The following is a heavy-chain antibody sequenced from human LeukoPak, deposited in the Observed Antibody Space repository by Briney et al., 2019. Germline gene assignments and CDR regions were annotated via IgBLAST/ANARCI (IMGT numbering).Heavy chain of an antibody. V-gene: IGHV3-7*01. CDR2: IKQDGSEK. Sequence: GSLRLSCAAAGFTFSDYWMSWVRQAPGKGLEWVANIKQDGSEKYYVDSVKGRFTISRDNAKNSLYLQMNSLRVEDTAVYYCARLWATMIDWGAFDIWGQGTMITVSS. CDR3: ARLWATMIDWGAFDI. J-gene: IGHJ3*02. CDR1: GFTFSDYW. D-gene: IGHD5-12*01.